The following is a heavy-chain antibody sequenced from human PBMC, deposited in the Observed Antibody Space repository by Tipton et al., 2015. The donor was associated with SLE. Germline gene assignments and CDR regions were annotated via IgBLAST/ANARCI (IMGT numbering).Heavy chain of an antibody. CDR3: ARDGGLGYCTNGVCSSDL. V-gene: IGHV4-61*01. CDR2: IYYSGST. D-gene: IGHD2-8*01. CDR1: GGSVSSGSYY. J-gene: IGHJ2*01. Sequence: TLSLTCTVSGGSVSSGSYYWSWIRQPPGKGLEWIGYIYYSGSTNYNPSLKSRVTISVDTSKNQFSLKLSSVTAADTAVYYCARDGGLGYCTNGVCSSDLWGRGTLVTVSS.